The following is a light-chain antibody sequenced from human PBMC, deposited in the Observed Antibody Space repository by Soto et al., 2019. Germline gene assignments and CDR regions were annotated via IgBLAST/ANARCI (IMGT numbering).Light chain of an antibody. Sequence: QSLLTHPASVSWSPGQSITISFSGTSSDIGSYDHVAWYQQFPGKSPKLIIYAVSDRPSGVSDRFSGSKSGISASLTISGLQTEDEADYYCISYTDRQSYLFGTGTKVTVL. CDR2: AVS. CDR3: ISYTDRQSYL. V-gene: IGLV2-14*03. J-gene: IGLJ1*01. CDR1: SSDIGSYDH.